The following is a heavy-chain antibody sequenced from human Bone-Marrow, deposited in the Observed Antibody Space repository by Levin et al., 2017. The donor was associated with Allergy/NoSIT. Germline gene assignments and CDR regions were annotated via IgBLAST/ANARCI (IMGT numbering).Heavy chain of an antibody. Sequence: PGGSLRLSCAASGFTFSSYSMNWVRQAPGKGLEWVSYISSSSSSIYYADSVKGRFTISRDNAKNSLYLQMNSLRAEDTAVYYCASDFNYYDSSGFYLGHVFDTWGQGTMVTVSA. CDR1: GFTFSSYS. J-gene: IGHJ3*02. CDR3: ASDFNYYDSSGFYLGHVFDT. CDR2: ISSSSSSI. V-gene: IGHV3-48*01. D-gene: IGHD3-22*01.